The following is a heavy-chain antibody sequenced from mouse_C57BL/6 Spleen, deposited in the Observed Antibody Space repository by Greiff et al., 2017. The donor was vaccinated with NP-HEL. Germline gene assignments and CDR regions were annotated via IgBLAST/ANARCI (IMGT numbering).Heavy chain of an antibody. CDR3: TAGISDWYFDV. CDR2: IRLKSDNYAT. Sequence: EVKLVESGGGLVQPGGSMKLSCVASGFTFSNYWMNWVRQSPEKGLEWVAQIRLKSDNYATHYAESVKGRFTISRDDSKSSVYLQMNNLRAEDTGIYYCTAGISDWYFDVWGTGTTVTVSS. V-gene: IGHV6-3*01. CDR1: GFTFSNYW. J-gene: IGHJ1*03.